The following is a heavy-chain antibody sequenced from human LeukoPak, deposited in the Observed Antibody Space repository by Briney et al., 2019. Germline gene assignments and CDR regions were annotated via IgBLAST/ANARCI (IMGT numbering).Heavy chain of an antibody. V-gene: IGHV1-2*06. Sequence: GASVKVSCKASGYTFTGYYMHWVRQAPGQGLEWMGRINPNSGGTNYAQKFQGRVTMTRDTPISTAYMELSRLRSDDTAVYYCARDLWYYGSGSTPDYYYYYMDVWGKGTTVTVSS. CDR1: GYTFTGYY. J-gene: IGHJ6*03. CDR3: ARDLWYYGSGSTPDYYYYYMDV. CDR2: INPNSGGT. D-gene: IGHD3-10*01.